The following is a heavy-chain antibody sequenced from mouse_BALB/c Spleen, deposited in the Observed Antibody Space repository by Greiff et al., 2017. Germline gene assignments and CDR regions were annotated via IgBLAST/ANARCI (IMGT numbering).Heavy chain of an antibody. Sequence: VNVVESGAELMKPGASVKISCKATGYTFSSYWIEWVKQRPGHGLEWIGEILPGSGSTNYNEKFKGKATFTADTSSNTAYMQLSSLTSEDSAVYYCARWGDGYAMDYWGQGTSVTVSS. CDR1: GYTFSSYW. CDR2: ILPGSGST. CDR3: ARWGDGYAMDY. J-gene: IGHJ4*01. V-gene: IGHV1-9*01.